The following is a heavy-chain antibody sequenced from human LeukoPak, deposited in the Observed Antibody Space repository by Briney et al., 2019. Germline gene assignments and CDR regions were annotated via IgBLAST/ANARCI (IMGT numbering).Heavy chain of an antibody. CDR1: GFTFSSYW. D-gene: IGHD2-15*01. J-gene: IGHJ6*03. CDR3: ARRSGPGRVDPRYYYMDV. CDR2: IKQDGSEK. V-gene: IGHV3-7*01. Sequence: GGSLRLSCAASGFTFSSYWMSWVRQAPGKGLEWVANIKQDGSEKYYVDSVKGRFTISRDNAKNSLYLQMNSLRAEDTAVYYCARRSGPGRVDPRYYYMDVWGKGTTVTVSS.